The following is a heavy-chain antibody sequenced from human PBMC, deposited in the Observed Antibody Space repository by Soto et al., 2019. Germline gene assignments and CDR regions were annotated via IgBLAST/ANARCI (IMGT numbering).Heavy chain of an antibody. V-gene: IGHV3-9*01. CDR3: TKVGGLYDFWSGPLHFDL. D-gene: IGHD3-3*01. CDR1: GFIFDDFA. Sequence: DAQLVESGGGLVQPGRSLRLSCAGSGFIFDDFAIHWVRQAPGKGLEWVSGISWNSDSIGYADSVKGRLTISRDNAKNSLYLQMNSLRVEDTALYYCTKVGGLYDFWSGPLHFDLWGQGTLVTVSS. CDR2: ISWNSDSI. J-gene: IGHJ4*02.